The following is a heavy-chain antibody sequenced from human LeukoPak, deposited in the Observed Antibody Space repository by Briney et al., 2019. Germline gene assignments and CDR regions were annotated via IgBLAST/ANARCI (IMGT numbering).Heavy chain of an antibody. CDR1: GGSISSYY. V-gene: IGHV4-4*07. CDR3: ARDRDYYDSSGYTYAFDI. J-gene: IGHJ3*02. CDR2: IYTSGST. D-gene: IGHD3-22*01. Sequence: SETLSLTCTVSGGSISSYYWSWIRQPAGKGLEWIGRIYTSGSTNYNPSLKSRVTMPVDTSKNQFSLKLSSVTAADTAVYYCARDRDYYDSSGYTYAFDIWGQGTMVTVSS.